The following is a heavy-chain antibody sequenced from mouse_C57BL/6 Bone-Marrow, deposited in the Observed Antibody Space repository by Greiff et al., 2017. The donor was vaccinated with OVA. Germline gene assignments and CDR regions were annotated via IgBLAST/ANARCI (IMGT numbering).Heavy chain of an antibody. CDR2: IYPRSGNT. CDR1: GYTFTSYG. D-gene: IGHD2-1*01. CDR3: AIAGNYLYYYAMDY. V-gene: IGHV1-81*01. J-gene: IGHJ4*01. Sequence: VKLMESGAELARPGASVKLSCKASGYTFTSYGISWVKQRTGQGLEWIGEIYPRSGNTYYNEKFKGKATLTADKSSSTAYMELRSLTSEDSAVYFCAIAGNYLYYYAMDYWGQGTSVTVSS.